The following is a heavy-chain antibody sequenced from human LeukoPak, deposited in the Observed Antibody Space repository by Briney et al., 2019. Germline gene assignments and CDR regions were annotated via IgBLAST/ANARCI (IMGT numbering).Heavy chain of an antibody. D-gene: IGHD3-10*01. J-gene: IGHJ4*02. CDR1: GYSISSGYY. CDR2: IYESGST. V-gene: IGHV4-38-2*02. Sequence: SETLSLTCTVSGYSISSGYYWGWIRQPPGKGLEWIGSIYESGSTYYNPSLKSRVTISVDTSKNQFSLKVSSVTAADTAVYYCARAGDYFEYWGQGILVTVSP. CDR3: ARAGDYFEY.